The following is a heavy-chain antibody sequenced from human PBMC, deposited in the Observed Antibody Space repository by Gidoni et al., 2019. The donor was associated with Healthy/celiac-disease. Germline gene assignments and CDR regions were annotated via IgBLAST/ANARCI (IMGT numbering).Heavy chain of an antibody. V-gene: IGHV4-34*01. Sequence: QVQLQQWGAGLLKPSETLSLTCAVYGGSFSGYYWSWIRQPPGKGLEWIGEINHSGSTNYNPSLESRVTISVDTSKNQFSLKLSSVTAADTAVYDCARQISYDYVWGSYRPKGVFDYWGQGTLVTVSS. J-gene: IGHJ4*02. D-gene: IGHD3-16*02. CDR2: INHSGST. CDR3: ARQISYDYVWGSYRPKGVFDY. CDR1: GGSFSGYY.